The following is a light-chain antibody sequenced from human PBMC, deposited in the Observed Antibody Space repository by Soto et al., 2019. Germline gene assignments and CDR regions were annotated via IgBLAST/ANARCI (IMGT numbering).Light chain of an antibody. CDR1: SSDVGGYNY. Sequence: QSVLTQPPSASGSPGQSVTISCAGTSSDVGGYNYVSWYQQYPGKAPKLMIYEVSKRPSGVPDRFSGSKSGNTASLTVSGLQVEDEADYYCSSYAGSSKGVFGGGTKLTVL. CDR3: SSYAGSSKGV. J-gene: IGLJ3*02. CDR2: EVS. V-gene: IGLV2-8*01.